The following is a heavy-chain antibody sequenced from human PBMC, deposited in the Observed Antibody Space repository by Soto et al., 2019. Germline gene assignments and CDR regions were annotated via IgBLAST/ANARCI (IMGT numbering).Heavy chain of an antibody. Sequence: EVELLESGGGLVQPGGSLTLSCAASGFTFSNYAMNWVRQAPGQGLEWVSAISGSGGSTYYADSVKGRFTISRDNSKNTLYLQMNSLRAEDTAVFYCAKEGTAERELRHSDYWGQGTLVTVSS. CDR1: GFTFSNYA. CDR3: AKEGTAERELRHSDY. D-gene: IGHD1-7*01. J-gene: IGHJ4*02. CDR2: ISGSGGST. V-gene: IGHV3-23*01.